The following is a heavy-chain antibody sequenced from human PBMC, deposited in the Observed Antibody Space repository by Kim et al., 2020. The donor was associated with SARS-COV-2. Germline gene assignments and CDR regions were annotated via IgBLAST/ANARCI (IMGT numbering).Heavy chain of an antibody. CDR3: ARDISEYSDQLSGFDL. CDR1: GGSISSYY. CDR2: IYYSGST. V-gene: IGHV4-59*13. J-gene: IGHJ2*01. Sequence: SETLSLTCTVSGGSISSYYWTWIRQPPGKGLEWIGNIYYSGSTNYNPSLKSRVTISVDTSKNQFSLKLSSVTAADTAVYYCARDISEYSDQLSGFDLWGRGTLVAVSS. D-gene: IGHD6-6*01.